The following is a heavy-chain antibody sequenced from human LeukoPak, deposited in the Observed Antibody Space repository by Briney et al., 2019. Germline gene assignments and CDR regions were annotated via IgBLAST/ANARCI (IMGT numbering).Heavy chain of an antibody. V-gene: IGHV3-21*01. J-gene: IGHJ4*02. D-gene: IGHD3-10*01. Sequence: GGSLRLSCAASGFTFSSYSMNWVRQAPGKGLEWVSSVSSSSSYIYYADSVKGRFTISRDNAKNSLYLQMNSLRAEDTAVYYCARDSVRVGYGSGSLPFYWGQGTLVTVSS. CDR1: GFTFSSYS. CDR3: ARDSVRVGYGSGSLPFY. CDR2: VSSSSSYI.